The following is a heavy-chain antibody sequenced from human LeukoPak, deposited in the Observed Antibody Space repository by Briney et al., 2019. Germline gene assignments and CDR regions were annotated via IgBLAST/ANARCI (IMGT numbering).Heavy chain of an antibody. D-gene: IGHD2-2*02. J-gene: IGHJ5*02. Sequence: SETLSLTCTVSGYSISSGYYWGWIRQPPGKGLEWIGSIYYSGSTYYNPSLKSRVTISVDTSKNQFSLKLTSVIAADTAVYYCARLVAIRTNYFDPWGQGTLVTVSS. CDR1: GYSISSGYY. V-gene: IGHV4-38-2*02. CDR2: IYYSGST. CDR3: ARLVAIRTNYFDP.